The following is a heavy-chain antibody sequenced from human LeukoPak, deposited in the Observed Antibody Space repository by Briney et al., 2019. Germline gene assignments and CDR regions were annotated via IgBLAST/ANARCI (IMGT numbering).Heavy chain of an antibody. CDR2: IYYSGST. D-gene: IGHD1-26*01. CDR1: GGSISSSSYY. J-gene: IGHJ4*02. CDR3: ASRRGSYDFVDY. Sequence: SETLSLTCTVSGGSISSSSYYWGWIRQPPGKGLEWIGSIYYSGSTYHNPSLKSQVTISVDTSKNQFSLKLSSVTAADTAVYYCASRRGSYDFVDYWGQGTLVTVSS. V-gene: IGHV4-39*07.